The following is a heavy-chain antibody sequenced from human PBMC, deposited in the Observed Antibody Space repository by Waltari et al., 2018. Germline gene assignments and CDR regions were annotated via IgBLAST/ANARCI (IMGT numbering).Heavy chain of an antibody. D-gene: IGHD3-3*01. Sequence: QVHLVQSGTEVKQSGASVKVSCKASGYRFTSYGITWVRQAPGQGLEWMGWINTYDGNTNYGHELQGRLTMTTDTITTTAYMELRGLRADDTALYFCARDAFRFLDFWGQGTLVTVSS. V-gene: IGHV1-18*01. CDR2: INTYDGNT. CDR1: GYRFTSYG. J-gene: IGHJ4*02. CDR3: ARDAFRFLDF.